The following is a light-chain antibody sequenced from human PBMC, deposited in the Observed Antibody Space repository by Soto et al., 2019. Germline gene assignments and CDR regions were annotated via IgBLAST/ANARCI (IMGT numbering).Light chain of an antibody. CDR3: QHYNSHGT. Sequence: DIQMTQSPSTLSGSVEDRVTITCRASHTISSCLAWYQQKPGKAPKLLIYNASSLKSGVPSRFSGSGSGTDFTITSSRLQEDDSANYYRQHYNSHGTFGQGTKVDIK. CDR2: NAS. CDR1: HTISSC. V-gene: IGKV1-5*03. J-gene: IGKJ1*01.